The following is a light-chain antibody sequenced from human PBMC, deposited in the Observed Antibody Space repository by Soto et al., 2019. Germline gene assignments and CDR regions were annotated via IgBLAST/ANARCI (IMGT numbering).Light chain of an antibody. Sequence: EIVMTQSPATLSVSPGERATLSCRASLSVSNNLAWYQQKPGQAPRLLIYGASTRATGIPARFSGSGSGTEFTLTISSLQSEDFAVYYCQQYNNWPFTFGPGTKVDIK. CDR3: QQYNNWPFT. CDR1: LSVSNN. J-gene: IGKJ3*01. V-gene: IGKV3-15*01. CDR2: GAS.